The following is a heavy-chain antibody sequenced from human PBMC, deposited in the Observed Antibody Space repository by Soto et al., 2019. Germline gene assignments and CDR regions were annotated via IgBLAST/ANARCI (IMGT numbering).Heavy chain of an antibody. CDR3: AKDPSTGGADY. V-gene: IGHV3-23*01. CDR1: GFILSEYA. Sequence: GGSLRLSCTASGFILSEYAMNWVRHTPGAGLEWVSTLSKDGANEHYVDSVKGRFTISRDDAKNTLYLQMNSLRAEDTAMYYSAKDPSTGGADYGGQGTQVTVS. CDR2: LSKDGANE. D-gene: IGHD2-21*01. J-gene: IGHJ1*01.